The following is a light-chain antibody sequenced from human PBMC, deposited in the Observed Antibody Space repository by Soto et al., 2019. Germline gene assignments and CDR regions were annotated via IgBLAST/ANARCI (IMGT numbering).Light chain of an antibody. CDR1: SSDVGGYNY. CDR3: SSDAGDNNKV. V-gene: IGLV2-8*01. CDR2: EVS. Sequence: QSALTQPPSASGSPGQSVTISCTGTSSDVGGYNYVSWYQQHPGKAPILIIYEVSKRPSGVPDRFTGSKSGNKASLTVSGLQAEYVAAYYCSSDAGDNNKVFRRGTTVTVL. J-gene: IGLJ3*02.